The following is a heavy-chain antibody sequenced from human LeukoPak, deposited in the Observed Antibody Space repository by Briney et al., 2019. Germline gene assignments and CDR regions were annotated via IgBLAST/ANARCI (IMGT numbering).Heavy chain of an antibody. V-gene: IGHV4-61*02. CDR2: FSITGST. Sequence: PSQTLSLTCTVSGDSIISGNYYWSWMRQPARRGLEWIGRFSITGSTDYNPSLKSRVTISVDTSKNQFSLRLTSVTAADTAVYYCVRGFDPWGQGTLVTVSS. CDR1: GDSIISGNYY. J-gene: IGHJ5*02. CDR3: VRGFDP.